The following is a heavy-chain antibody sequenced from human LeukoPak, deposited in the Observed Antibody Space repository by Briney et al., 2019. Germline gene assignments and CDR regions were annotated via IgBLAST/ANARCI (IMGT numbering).Heavy chain of an antibody. D-gene: IGHD1-26*01. V-gene: IGHV3-30-3*01. Sequence: GRSLRLSCAASGFTFSSYAMHWVRQAPGKGLEWVAVISYDGSNKYYADSVKGRFTISRDNSKNTLYLQMNSLRAEDTAVYYCARDRIVGATTDGDLDYWGQGTLVTVSS. CDR2: ISYDGSNK. J-gene: IGHJ4*02. CDR3: ARDRIVGATTDGDLDY. CDR1: GFTFSSYA.